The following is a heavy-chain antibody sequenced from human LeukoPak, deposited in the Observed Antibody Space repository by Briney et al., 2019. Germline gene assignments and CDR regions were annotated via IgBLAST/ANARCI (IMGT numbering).Heavy chain of an antibody. CDR3: ARDYGPYPGCSWFDP. J-gene: IGHJ5*02. Sequence: ASVKASFKASGYTFTGYYIHWVRQVPGQGLEWMGRINCNGGGTSYAQKFQGRVTMTRDTSISTAYMELDRLTSDDTAVYYCARDYGPYPGCSWFDPWGQGTLVTVSS. V-gene: IGHV1-2*06. CDR2: INCNGGGT. CDR1: GYTFTGYY. D-gene: IGHD2-21*01.